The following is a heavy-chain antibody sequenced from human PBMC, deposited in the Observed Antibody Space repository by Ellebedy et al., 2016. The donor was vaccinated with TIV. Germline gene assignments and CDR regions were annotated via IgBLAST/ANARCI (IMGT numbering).Heavy chain of an antibody. D-gene: IGHD1-26*01. V-gene: IGHV4-38-2*02. Sequence: GSLRLSCTVSGYSISSGYYWGWIRQPPGKGLEWIGSIYHSGSTYYNPSLKSRVTISVDTSKNQFSLKLSSVTAADTAVYYCARATRLGAPVNAYAMDVWGQGTTVTVSS. CDR2: IYHSGST. CDR1: GYSISSGYY. CDR3: ARATRLGAPVNAYAMDV. J-gene: IGHJ6*02.